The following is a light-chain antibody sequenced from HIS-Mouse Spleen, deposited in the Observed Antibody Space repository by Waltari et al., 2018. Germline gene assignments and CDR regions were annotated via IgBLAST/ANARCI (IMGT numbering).Light chain of an antibody. CDR3: CSYAGSSTYV. J-gene: IGLJ1*01. CDR2: EGS. V-gene: IGLV2-23*01. Sequence: QSALTQPASVSGSPGQSITISCTGTSSDVGSYNLVSWYQQHPGKAPKLMIYEGSKRPSGVSNRFSGSKSGNTASLTISGLQAEDEADYYCCSYAGSSTYVFGTWTKVTVL. CDR1: SSDVGSYNL.